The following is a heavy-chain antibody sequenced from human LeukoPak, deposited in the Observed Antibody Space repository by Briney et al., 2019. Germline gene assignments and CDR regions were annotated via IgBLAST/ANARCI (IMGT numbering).Heavy chain of an antibody. V-gene: IGHV4-34*01. J-gene: IGHJ3*02. D-gene: IGHD3-3*01. CDR2: INHSGST. CDR1: GFTFSSYS. Sequence: GSLRLSCAASGFTFSSYSMNWVRQAPGKGLEWIGEINHSGSTNYNPSLKSRVTISVDTSKNQFSLKLSSVTAADTAVYYCARDSITIGIWGQGTMVTVSS. CDR3: ARDSITIGI.